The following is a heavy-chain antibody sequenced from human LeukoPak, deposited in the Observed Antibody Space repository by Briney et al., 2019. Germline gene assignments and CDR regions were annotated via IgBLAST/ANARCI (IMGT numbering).Heavy chain of an antibody. J-gene: IGHJ4*02. CDR1: GGSISSISYY. CDR3: ARHRVSSGSYPS. V-gene: IGHV4-39*01. Sequence: KPSETLSLTCTVSGGSISSISYYWGWIRQSPGKGLEWIGSIYYSGSTYYNPSLKSRVTISVDTSKNQFSLKLSSVTAADTAVYYCARHRVSSGSYPSWGQGTLVTVSS. CDR2: IYYSGST. D-gene: IGHD3-10*01.